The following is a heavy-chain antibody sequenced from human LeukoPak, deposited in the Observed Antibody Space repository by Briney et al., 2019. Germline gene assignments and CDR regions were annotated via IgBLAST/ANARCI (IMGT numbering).Heavy chain of an antibody. V-gene: IGHV4-59*08. CDR1: GGSISSYY. Sequence: LETLSLTCTVSGGSISSYYWSWIRQPPGKGLEWIGYIYYSGSGSTNYNPSLKSRVTISVDTSKNQFSLKLSSVTAADTAVYYCARRGGHGGSFDYWGQGTLVTVSS. CDR2: IYYSGSGST. CDR3: ARRGGHGGSFDY. D-gene: IGHD4-23*01. J-gene: IGHJ4*02.